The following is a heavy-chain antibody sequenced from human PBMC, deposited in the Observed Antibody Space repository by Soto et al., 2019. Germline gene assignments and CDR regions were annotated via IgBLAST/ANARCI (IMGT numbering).Heavy chain of an antibody. CDR1: GYTFTSYA. CDR2: INAGSGNT. D-gene: IGHD3-10*01. J-gene: IGHJ6*03. V-gene: IGHV1-3*01. CDR3: ARDLTMVRGVIYYMDV. Sequence: QVQLVQSGAEVKKPGASVKVSCKASGYTFTSYAVHWVRQAPGQRLEWMGWINAGSGNTKYSQKFHGRVAITRDTSASTAYMELSSLRSEDTAIYYCARDLTMVRGVIYYMDVWGKGTTVTVSS.